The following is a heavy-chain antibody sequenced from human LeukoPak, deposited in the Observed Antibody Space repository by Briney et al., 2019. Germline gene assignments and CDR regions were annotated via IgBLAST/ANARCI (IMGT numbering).Heavy chain of an antibody. CDR1: GYTFTGFH. V-gene: IGHV1-69*06. CDR2: IIPIFGTA. D-gene: IGHD2-15*01. Sequence: ASVKVSCKASGYTFTGFHVHWVRLTPGQGLEWMGGIIPIFGTANYAQKFQGRVTITADKSTSTAYMELSSLRSEDTAVYYCAREGAARDYWGQGTLVTVSS. CDR3: AREGAARDY. J-gene: IGHJ4*02.